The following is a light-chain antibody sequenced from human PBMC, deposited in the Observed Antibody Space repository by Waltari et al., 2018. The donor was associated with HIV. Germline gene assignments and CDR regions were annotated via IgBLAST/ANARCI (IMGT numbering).Light chain of an antibody. J-gene: IGLJ3*02. CDR2: KDS. V-gene: IGLV3-25*03. CDR3: QSADSSGPYRV. CDR1: ALPKQY. Sequence: SYELTQPPSVSVSPGQTARITCSVDALPKQYAYWYQQKPGQAPVVVIYKDSGRPSGIPERFSGSSSGTTVTLTISGVQAEDEADYYCQSADSSGPYRVFGGGTKLTVL.